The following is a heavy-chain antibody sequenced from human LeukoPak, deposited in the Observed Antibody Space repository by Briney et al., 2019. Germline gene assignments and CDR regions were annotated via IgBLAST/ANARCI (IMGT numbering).Heavy chain of an antibody. CDR3: ARQSSGWQYYYYYYYMDV. CDR2: IYPGDSDT. CDR1: GYSFTSYW. D-gene: IGHD6-19*01. V-gene: IGHV5-51*01. J-gene: IGHJ6*03. Sequence: GESLKISCKGSGYSFTSYWIGWVRQMPGKGLEWMGIIYPGDSDTRYSPSFQGQVTISPDKSISTAYLQWSSLKASDTAMYYCARQSSGWQYYYYYYYMDVWGKGTTVTVSS.